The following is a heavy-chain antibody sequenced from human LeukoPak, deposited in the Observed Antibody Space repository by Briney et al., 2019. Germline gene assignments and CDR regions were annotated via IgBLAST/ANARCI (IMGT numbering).Heavy chain of an antibody. V-gene: IGHV4-34*01. CDR2: INHSGST. Sequence: MSSETLSLTCAVHGGSFSGYYWSWIRQPPGKGLEWIGEINHSGSTNYNPSLRSRVTISVDTSKNQFSLKLSSVTAADTAVYYCAREGIVVVVAAANYYYYGMDVWGKGTTVTVSS. D-gene: IGHD2-15*01. J-gene: IGHJ6*04. CDR3: AREGIVVVVAAANYYYYGMDV. CDR1: GGSFSGYY.